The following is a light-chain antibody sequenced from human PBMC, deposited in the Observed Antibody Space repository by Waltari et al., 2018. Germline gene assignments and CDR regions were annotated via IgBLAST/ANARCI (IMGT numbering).Light chain of an antibody. V-gene: IGKV1-16*01. CDR3: QHYSNYPFT. CDR1: QDISSY. Sequence: DIQMTQSPSSLSASVGDRVTITCRASQDISSYLAWFQRKPGKAPKSLISAASSLQSGVPSRFSGSGSGTDFTLTISSVQPEDFATYYCQHYSNYPFTFGPGTKVDIK. CDR2: AAS. J-gene: IGKJ3*01.